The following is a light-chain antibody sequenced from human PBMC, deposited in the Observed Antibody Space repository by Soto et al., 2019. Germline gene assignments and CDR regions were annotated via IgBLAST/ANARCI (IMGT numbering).Light chain of an antibody. CDR1: SGHSSYI. V-gene: IGLV4-60*02. CDR2: LEGSGSY. CDR3: ETWDSNTRG. Sequence: QSVLTQSSSAAASLGSSVKLTCTLSSGHSSYIIAWHQQQPGKAPRYLMKLEGSGSYNQGSGVPDRFSGSSSGADRYLTISNLQFEDEADYYCETWDSNTRGFGGGTKLTVL. J-gene: IGLJ3*02.